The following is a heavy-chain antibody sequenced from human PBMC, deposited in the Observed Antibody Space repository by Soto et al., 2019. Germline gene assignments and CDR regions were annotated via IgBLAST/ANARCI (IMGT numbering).Heavy chain of an antibody. CDR2: IYRSGST. CDR1: GGSISSGGYS. CDR3: ARERGVGYCTNGVCYTGWFDP. D-gene: IGHD2-8*01. V-gene: IGHV4-30-2*05. Sequence: PSETLSLTCAVSGGSISSGGYSWSWIRQPPGKGLEWIGYIYRSGSTYYNPSLKSRVTISVDTSKNQFSLKLSSVTAADTAVYYCARERGVGYCTNGVCYTGWFDPWGQGTLVTVSS. J-gene: IGHJ5*02.